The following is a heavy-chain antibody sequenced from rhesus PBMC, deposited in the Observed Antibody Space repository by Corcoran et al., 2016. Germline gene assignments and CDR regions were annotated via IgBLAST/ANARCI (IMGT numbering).Heavy chain of an antibody. J-gene: IGHJ4*01. V-gene: IGHV1-1*01. D-gene: IGHD6-43*01. CDR2: ISPCNGKK. CDR3: TREGAAATFGFDY. CDR1: GYTFTNYY. Sequence: QVQLVQSGAEIKQPGASVKLSCKASGYTFTNYYMNWVRQAPGQGLEWIGLISPCNGKKSFAQNYPGRVTITSDSSTTTGYMELSSLRSEGTAVSYCTREGAAATFGFDYWGQGVQVTVSS.